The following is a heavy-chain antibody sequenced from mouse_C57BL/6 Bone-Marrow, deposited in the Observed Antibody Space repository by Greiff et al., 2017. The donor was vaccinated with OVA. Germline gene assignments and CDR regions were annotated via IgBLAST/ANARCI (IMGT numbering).Heavy chain of an antibody. D-gene: IGHD2-10*01. CDR2: ISSGSSTI. CDR3: ATYYGPMDY. J-gene: IGHJ4*01. CDR1: GFTFSDYG. Sequence: EVNVVESGGGLVKPGGSLKLSCAASGFTFSDYGMHWVRQAPEKGLEWVAYISSGSSTIYYAETVKGRFTISRDNAKNTLFLQMTSLRSEDTAMYYCATYYGPMDYWGQGTSVTVSS. V-gene: IGHV5-17*01.